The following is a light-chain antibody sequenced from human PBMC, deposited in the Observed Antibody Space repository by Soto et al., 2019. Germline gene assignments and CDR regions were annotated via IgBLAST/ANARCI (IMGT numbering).Light chain of an antibody. CDR2: GAS. V-gene: IGKV3-20*01. CDR1: QSVFISS. J-gene: IGKJ1*01. Sequence: EIVLTQSPGTLSLSPGERATLSCRASQSVFISSLAWYQHKPGQAPRLLIYGASSRAPGIPDRFSGSGSGTDFTLPISRLEPEDFAVYYCQQYGSSPRTFGQGTKVEIK. CDR3: QQYGSSPRT.